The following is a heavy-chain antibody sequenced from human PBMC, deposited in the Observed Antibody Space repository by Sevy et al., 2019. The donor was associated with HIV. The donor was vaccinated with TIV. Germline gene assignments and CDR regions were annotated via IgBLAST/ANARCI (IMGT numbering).Heavy chain of an antibody. CDR2: IDYSGST. Sequence: SETLSLTSTVSGDSISNGDYYWGWIRQPPGKGPEWIGSIDYSGSTYYNPSLMSRVTISVDTSRNQFSLKLSSVTAADTAVYYCARPQYGGSHLLFDYWGQGTLVTVSS. D-gene: IGHD5-12*01. CDR3: ARPQYGGSHLLFDY. J-gene: IGHJ4*02. V-gene: IGHV4-39*01. CDR1: GDSISNGDYY.